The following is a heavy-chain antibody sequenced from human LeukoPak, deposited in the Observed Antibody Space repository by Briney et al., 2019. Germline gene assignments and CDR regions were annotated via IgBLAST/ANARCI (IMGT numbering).Heavy chain of an antibody. V-gene: IGHV1-18*01. CDR2: ISAYNGNT. CDR1: GYTFTSYG. CDR3: AHTYYDILTGYDIRHYYYYMDV. D-gene: IGHD3-9*01. Sequence: GASVKVSCKASGYTFTSYGISWVRQAPGQGLEWMGWISAYNGNTNYAQKLQGRVTMTTDTSTSTAYMELSSLRSEDTAVYYCAHTYYDILTGYDIRHYYYYMDVWGKGTTVTISS. J-gene: IGHJ6*03.